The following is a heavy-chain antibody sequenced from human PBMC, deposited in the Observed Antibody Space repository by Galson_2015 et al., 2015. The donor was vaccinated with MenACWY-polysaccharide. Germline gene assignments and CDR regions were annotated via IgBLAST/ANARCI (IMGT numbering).Heavy chain of an antibody. CDR2: IKQDGSEK. CDR3: ARDPLDSSGYTRGSVFDL. J-gene: IGHJ2*01. V-gene: IGHV3-7*01. CDR1: GFTFSSFW. D-gene: IGHD3-22*01. Sequence: SLRLSCAASGFTFSSFWMSWVRQAPGKGLEWVAIIKQDGSEKYYVDSVKGRFSISRDKAKNSVYLQMNSLRSEDTAVYYCARDPLDSSGYTRGSVFDLWGRGTLVTVSS.